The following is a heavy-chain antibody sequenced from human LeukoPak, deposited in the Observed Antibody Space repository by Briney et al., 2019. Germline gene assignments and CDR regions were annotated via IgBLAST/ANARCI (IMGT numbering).Heavy chain of an antibody. CDR2: IYYSGST. CDR1: GGSITSYY. J-gene: IGHJ4*02. D-gene: IGHD2-8*01. V-gene: IGHV4-59*01. Sequence: SETLSLTCTVSGGSITSYYWSWIRHPPGKELEWIGYIYYSGSTNYNPSLKSRVTISVDTSKNQFSLKLSSVTAADTAVYYCARGYCTNGVCYIGPFDYWGQGTLVTVSS. CDR3: ARGYCTNGVCYIGPFDY.